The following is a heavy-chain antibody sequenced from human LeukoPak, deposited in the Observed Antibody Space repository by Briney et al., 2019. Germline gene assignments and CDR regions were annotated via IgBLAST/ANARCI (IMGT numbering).Heavy chain of an antibody. Sequence: ASVTVSFKASGYTFTAFYIHGVRQAPGKGGEGMGWINPNSGGTNYAQKFQGRVTMTRDTSISTAYTELSRLTSDDTAIYYCARDWFVDSGDDPFPFDYWGQGTLVSVSS. CDR1: GYTFTAFY. J-gene: IGHJ4*02. V-gene: IGHV1-2*02. D-gene: IGHD5-12*01. CDR2: INPNSGGT. CDR3: ARDWFVDSGDDPFPFDY.